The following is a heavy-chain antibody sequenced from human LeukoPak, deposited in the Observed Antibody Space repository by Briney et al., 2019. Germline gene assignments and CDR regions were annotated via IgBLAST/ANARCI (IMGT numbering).Heavy chain of an antibody. V-gene: IGHV4-59*12. D-gene: IGHD6-13*01. J-gene: IGHJ4*02. Sequence: SETLSLTCTVSGGSISTYYWSWIRQPPGKGLEWIGYIFYSGSTNYNPSLKSRVTISVDTSKNQFSLKLSSVTAADTAVYYCARGATLAAAGTVYFDYWGQGTLVTVSS. CDR2: IFYSGST. CDR1: GGSISTYY. CDR3: ARGATLAAAGTVYFDY.